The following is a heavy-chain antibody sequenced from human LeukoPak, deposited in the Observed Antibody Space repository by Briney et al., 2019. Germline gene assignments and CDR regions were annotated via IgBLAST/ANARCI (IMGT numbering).Heavy chain of an antibody. J-gene: IGHJ1*01. CDR1: GFTFSSYW. V-gene: IGHV3-74*01. CDR3: ARAPSEIGGYYPEYFRH. D-gene: IGHD3-22*01. Sequence: PGGSLRLSCAASGFTFSSYWMHWVRQAPGKGLVWDSRIKSDGSTRYADSVKGRFTVSRDNAKNTVSLQMNSLRAEDTGVYYCARAPSEIGGYYPEYFRHWGQGTLVIVSS. CDR2: IKSDGST.